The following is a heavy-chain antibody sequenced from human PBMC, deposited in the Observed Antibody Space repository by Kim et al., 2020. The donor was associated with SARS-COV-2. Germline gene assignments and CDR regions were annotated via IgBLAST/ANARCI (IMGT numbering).Heavy chain of an antibody. CDR1: GFTFSSYS. J-gene: IGHJ5*01. D-gene: IGHD6-13*01. Sequence: GGSLRLSCAASGFTFSSYSMNWVRQAPGKGLEWVSYISSSSSTIYYADSVKGRFTISRDNAKNSLYLQMNSLRDEDMAVYYCARAGSSWYDGPNWFDSWGQGTLVTVSS. CDR2: ISSSSSTI. V-gene: IGHV3-48*02. CDR3: ARAGSSWYDGPNWFDS.